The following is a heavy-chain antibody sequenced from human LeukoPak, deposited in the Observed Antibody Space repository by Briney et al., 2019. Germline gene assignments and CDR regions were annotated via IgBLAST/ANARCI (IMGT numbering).Heavy chain of an antibody. CDR3: VRDPRGGYPFDY. D-gene: IGHD1-26*01. Sequence: GGSLRLSCAASGFTFRDYYMSWIRQAPGKGLEWVSYISSSGDAIYSADSVKGRFTISRDNAKNSLYPQMDSLRVEDTAVYYCVRDPRGGYPFDYWGQGTLVTVSS. CDR1: GFTFRDYY. J-gene: IGHJ4*02. CDR2: ISSSGDAI. V-gene: IGHV3-11*01.